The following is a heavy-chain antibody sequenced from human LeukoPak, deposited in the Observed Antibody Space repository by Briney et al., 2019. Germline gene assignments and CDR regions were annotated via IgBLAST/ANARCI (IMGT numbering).Heavy chain of an antibody. V-gene: IGHV3-30-3*01. CDR1: GFTFSSYA. Sequence: GGSLRLSCAASGFTFSSYAMHWVRQAPGKGLEWVAVISYDGSNKYYADSVKGRFTISRDNSKNTLYLQMNSLRAEDTAVYYCARDGGRDGYNWGDYHFDYWGQGTLVTVSS. CDR2: ISYDGSNK. J-gene: IGHJ4*02. D-gene: IGHD5-24*01. CDR3: ARDGGRDGYNWGDYHFDY.